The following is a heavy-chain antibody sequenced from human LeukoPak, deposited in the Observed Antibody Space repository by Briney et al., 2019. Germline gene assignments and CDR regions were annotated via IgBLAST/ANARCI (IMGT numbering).Heavy chain of an antibody. V-gene: IGHV4-39*01. CDR3: ARQVGYCSGGSCSFYFDY. D-gene: IGHD2-15*01. CDR2: IYYSGST. CDR1: GGSISSSGYY. Sequence: SETLSLTCAVSGGSISSSGYYWGWLRQPPGKGLLWIGTIYYSGSTYYSPSLKSRVTMSVATSKNQFSLKLSSVTAADTAVYYCARQVGYCSGGSCSFYFDYWGQGTLVTVSS. J-gene: IGHJ4*02.